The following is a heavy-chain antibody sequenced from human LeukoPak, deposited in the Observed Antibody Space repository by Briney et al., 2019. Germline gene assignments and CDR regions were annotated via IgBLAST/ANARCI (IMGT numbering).Heavy chain of an antibody. CDR2: ISVRSNYR. CDR1: GYTFSEFS. V-gene: IGHV3-21*01. Sequence: TGGSLRLSCAASGYTFSEFSVNWVRQAPGKGLEWVSSISVRSNYRYYADSVRGRFTISRDDARDSLFLQMNSLRAEDTAVYFCVRLRRNNDRSGYYYYYDYWGQGTLVTVSS. J-gene: IGHJ4*02. D-gene: IGHD3-22*01. CDR3: VRLRRNNDRSGYYYYYDY.